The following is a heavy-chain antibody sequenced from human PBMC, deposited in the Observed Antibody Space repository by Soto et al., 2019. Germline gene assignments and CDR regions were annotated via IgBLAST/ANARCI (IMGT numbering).Heavy chain of an antibody. CDR3: ASSINVVRGVRSAQH. CDR1: GGSFSGYY. CDR2: INHSGST. D-gene: IGHD3-10*02. V-gene: IGHV4-34*01. J-gene: IGHJ1*01. Sequence: PWETLSLTCAVYGGSFSGYYWSWIRQPPVNGLEWIGEINHSGSTNYNPSLKSRVTISVDTSKNQFSLKLSSVTAADTATYYCASSINVVRGVRSAQHWGQGSLVTVSS.